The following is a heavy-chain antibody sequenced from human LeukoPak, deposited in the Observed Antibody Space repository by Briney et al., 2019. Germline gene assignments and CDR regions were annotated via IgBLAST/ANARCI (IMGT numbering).Heavy chain of an antibody. CDR3: AKVVNMMTIYSAFDY. CDR2: LSGSGGST. V-gene: IGHV3-23*01. CDR1: GFTFNNYG. Sequence: PGGTLGLSCAASGFTFNNYGMTWVRQAPGKGLEWVSALSGSGGSTYYADSVKGRFTISRDNSKNTLYLQMNSLRAEDTAVYYCAKVVNMMTIYSAFDYWGQGTLVTVSS. D-gene: IGHD4/OR15-4a*01. J-gene: IGHJ4*02.